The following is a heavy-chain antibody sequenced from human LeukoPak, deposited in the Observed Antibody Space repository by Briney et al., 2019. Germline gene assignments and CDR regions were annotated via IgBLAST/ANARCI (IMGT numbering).Heavy chain of an antibody. Sequence: SETLSLTSTVSADSLSSGGHYWACIRQFPGKCLESIGFIHHSGRSRHKPSLKDRVAISVDTSRKQFALKLSSVTAADTAMYYCARGGNRFGGFYFDYWGQGIQVIVSS. D-gene: IGHD3-10*01. CDR1: ADSLSSGGHY. J-gene: IGHJ4*02. V-gene: IGHV4-31*03. CDR3: ARGGNRFGGFYFDY. CDR2: IHHSGRS.